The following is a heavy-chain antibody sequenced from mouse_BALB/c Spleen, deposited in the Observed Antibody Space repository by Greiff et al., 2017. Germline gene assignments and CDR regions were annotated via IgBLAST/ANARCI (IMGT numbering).Heavy chain of an antibody. Sequence: VKLQQSGAELMKPGASVKISCKATGYTFSSYWIEWVKQRPGHGLEWIGEILPGSGSTNYNEKFKGKATFTADTSSNTAYMQLSSLTSEDSAVYYCARRDYYGNYGFAYWGQGTLVTVSA. D-gene: IGHD2-1*01. J-gene: IGHJ3*01. CDR2: ILPGSGST. CDR3: ARRDYYGNYGFAY. V-gene: IGHV1-9*01. CDR1: GYTFSSYW.